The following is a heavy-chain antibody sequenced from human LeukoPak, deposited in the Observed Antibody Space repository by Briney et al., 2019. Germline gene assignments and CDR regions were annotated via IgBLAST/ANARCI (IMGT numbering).Heavy chain of an antibody. CDR3: AKASFGGGMDV. D-gene: IGHD3-10*01. CDR1: GFTFSSYA. Sequence: GGSLRLSCAASGFTFSSYAMSWVRQAPGKGLEWVAVISYDGSNKYYADSVKGRFTISRDNSKNTLYLQMNSLRAEDTAVYYCAKASFGGGMDVWGQGTTVTVSS. CDR2: ISYDGSNK. V-gene: IGHV3-30*18. J-gene: IGHJ6*02.